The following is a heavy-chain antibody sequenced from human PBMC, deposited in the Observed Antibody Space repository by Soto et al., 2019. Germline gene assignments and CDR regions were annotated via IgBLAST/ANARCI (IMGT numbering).Heavy chain of an antibody. Sequence: PGESLKISCTGSGYTFTNYWILWVRQLPGKGLEWMGLIYPEHSDTRYSPSFEGQVTMSVDKSISTAYLQWSSLKASDTAMYYCARRSTYLDGMDVWGQGTTVTVSS. CDR2: IYPEHSDT. CDR1: GYTFTNYW. D-gene: IGHD2-2*01. CDR3: ARRSTYLDGMDV. V-gene: IGHV5-51*01. J-gene: IGHJ6*02.